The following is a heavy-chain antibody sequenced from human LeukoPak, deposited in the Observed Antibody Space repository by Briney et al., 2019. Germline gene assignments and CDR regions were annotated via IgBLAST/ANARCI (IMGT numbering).Heavy chain of an antibody. Sequence: PSETLSLTCTVSDGSISGYFWNWIRQPPGKGLEWIGYIYNGGSTYSNPSLKSRVTISMDTSKNQFSLKVTSVTAADTAVYYCARGMFGGYLDYWGQGTLVTVSS. D-gene: IGHD2-15*01. CDR3: ARGMFGGYLDY. CDR1: DGSISGYF. CDR2: IYNGGST. V-gene: IGHV4-59*01. J-gene: IGHJ4*02.